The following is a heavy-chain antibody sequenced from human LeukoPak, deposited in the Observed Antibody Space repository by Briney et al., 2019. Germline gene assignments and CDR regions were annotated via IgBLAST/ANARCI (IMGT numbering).Heavy chain of an antibody. V-gene: IGHV3-23*01. J-gene: IGHJ4*02. Sequence: PGGSLRLSCAASGFTFSSYAMSWVRQSPGKGLEWVSAISGSGGNTYSADSVKGRFTISRDKSQNTLYLQMNSLRVEDTAVYYCASFPTPGYFDCWGQGTLVTVSS. CDR3: ASFPTPGYFDC. CDR1: GFTFSSYA. CDR2: ISGSGGNT.